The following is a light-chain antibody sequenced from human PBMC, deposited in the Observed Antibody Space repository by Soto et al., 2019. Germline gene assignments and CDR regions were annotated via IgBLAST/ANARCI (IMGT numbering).Light chain of an antibody. J-gene: IGKJ2*03. CDR1: QSIDAG. CDR3: QQYNSYSRS. CDR2: KAP. Sequence: DIPMTQSPSTLSASVGDRVTITCRASQSIDAGLAWYQHKPGKAPKLLIYKAPSLESGVPSRFSGSGSGTEFTLTISSLQPDDFATYYCQQYNSYSRSFGQGTKLEIK. V-gene: IGKV1-5*03.